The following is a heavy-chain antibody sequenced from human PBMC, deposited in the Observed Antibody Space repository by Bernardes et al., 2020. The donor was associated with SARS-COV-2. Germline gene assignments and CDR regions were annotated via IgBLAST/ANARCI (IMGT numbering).Heavy chain of an antibody. CDR1: GFTFSNYE. J-gene: IGHJ4*02. CDR3: ATPSRYY. V-gene: IGHV3-48*03. Sequence: GGSLRLSRAASGFTFSNYEMNWVRQAPGKGLEWVSYISNSGNTIYYADSVKGRFTISRDNAKNSLYLQLNSLRVEDTAVYYCATPSRYYWGQGTLVTVSS. CDR2: ISNSGNTI.